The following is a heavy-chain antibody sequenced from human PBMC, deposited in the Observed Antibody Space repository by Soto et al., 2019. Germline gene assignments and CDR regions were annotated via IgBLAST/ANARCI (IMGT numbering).Heavy chain of an antibody. J-gene: IGHJ4*02. D-gene: IGHD3-16*01. CDR1: GGSMRGQH. V-gene: IGHV4-4*09. Sequence: QVQLQGSGPGLVKPSETLSLTCTVSGGSMRGQHWSWIRQPPGKGLEWIGHHSDSTNYNPSLKSRTTISTDTSKNPSFLRLSSVTAAGTAVYYCAAISVGGGGRGYWGQGTLVTVSS. CDR3: AAISVGGGGRGY. CDR2: HHSDST.